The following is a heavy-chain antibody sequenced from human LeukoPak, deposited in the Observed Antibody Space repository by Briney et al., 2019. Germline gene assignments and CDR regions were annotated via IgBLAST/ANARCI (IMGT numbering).Heavy chain of an antibody. Sequence: GGSLRLSCAASGFTVSSNYMSWVRQAPGKGLEWVSVIYSGGSTYYADSVKGRFTISRDNPKNTLYLQMNSLRAEDTAVYYCARVFPTQYYYDSSGYLDYWGQGTLVTVSS. CDR3: ARVFPTQYYYDSSGYLDY. CDR2: IYSGGST. V-gene: IGHV3-53*01. CDR1: GFTVSSNY. J-gene: IGHJ4*02. D-gene: IGHD3-22*01.